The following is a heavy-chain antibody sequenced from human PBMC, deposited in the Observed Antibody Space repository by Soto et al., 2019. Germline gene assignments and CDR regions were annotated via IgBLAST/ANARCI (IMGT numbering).Heavy chain of an antibody. J-gene: IGHJ6*02. Sequence: SETLSLTCAVYGGSFSGYYWNCIRQPPGKGLEWIGEISHSGSTNYNPSLKSRVTISVGTSKNQFSLKLTSVTAADTAIYYCARATYYYGVDVWGQGTTVTVSS. CDR2: ISHSGST. CDR3: ARATYYYGVDV. CDR1: GGSFSGYY. V-gene: IGHV4-34*01.